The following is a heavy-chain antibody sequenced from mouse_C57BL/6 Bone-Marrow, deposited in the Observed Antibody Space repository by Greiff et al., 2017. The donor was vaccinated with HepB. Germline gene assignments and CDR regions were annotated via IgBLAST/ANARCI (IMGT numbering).Heavy chain of an antibody. J-gene: IGHJ4*01. V-gene: IGHV5-17*01. CDR2: ISSGSSTI. D-gene: IGHD1-1*01. CDR3: ARELLRAAMDY. Sequence: DVKLQESGGGLVKPGGSLKLSCAASGFTFSDYGMHWVRQAPEKGLEWVAYISSGSSTIYYADTVKGRFTISRDNAKNTLFLQMTSLRSEDTAMYYCARELLRAAMDYWGQGTSVTVSS. CDR1: GFTFSDYG.